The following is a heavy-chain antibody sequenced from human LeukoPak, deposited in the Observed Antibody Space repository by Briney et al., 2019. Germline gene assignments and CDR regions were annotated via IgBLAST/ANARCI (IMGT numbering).Heavy chain of an antibody. CDR2: IY. CDR3: ARDYDYGDYFDY. D-gene: IGHD4-17*01. CDR1: GGSISSGSYY. J-gene: IGHJ4*02. V-gene: IGHV4-61*02. Sequence: SETLSLTCTVSGGSISSGSYYWSWIRQPAGKGSEWIGRIYRVTISVDTSKNQFSLKLSSVTAADTAVYYCARDYDYGDYFDYWGQGTLVTVSS.